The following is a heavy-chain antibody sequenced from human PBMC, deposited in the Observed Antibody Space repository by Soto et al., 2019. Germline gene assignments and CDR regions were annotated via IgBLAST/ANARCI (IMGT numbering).Heavy chain of an antibody. CDR3: ARGGGGDRAVMDV. J-gene: IGHJ6*02. CDR1: GYTFTSYY. Sequence: QVQLVQSGAEVKKPGASVKVSCKASGYTFTSYYMHWVRQAPGQGLEWMGIINPSGGSTSYAQKFQGRVTMTRDTSTSTVYMELSSLRSEDXXXYYCARGGGGDRAVMDVWGQGTTVTVXS. D-gene: IGHD2-21*02. V-gene: IGHV1-46*01. CDR2: INPSGGST.